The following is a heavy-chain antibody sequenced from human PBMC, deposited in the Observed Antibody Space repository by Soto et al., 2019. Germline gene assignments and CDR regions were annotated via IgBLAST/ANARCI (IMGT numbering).Heavy chain of an antibody. D-gene: IGHD6-25*01. CDR2: VYGGDSDR. CDR3: ARGGNYLEY. J-gene: IGHJ4*02. V-gene: IGHV5-51*01. Sequence: PGESLKISCKGSGYTFTSYGIAWVRQKPGKGLEWLGAVYGGDSDRRHNPTFQGQITMSVDKSSNTAYLQWSRLNASDTAMYYCARGGNYLEYWGQGVLVTVSS. CDR1: GYTFTSYG.